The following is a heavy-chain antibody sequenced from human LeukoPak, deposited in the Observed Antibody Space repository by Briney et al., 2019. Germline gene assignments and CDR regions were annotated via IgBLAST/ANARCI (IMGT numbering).Heavy chain of an antibody. J-gene: IGHJ4*02. CDR1: GFTFSTYT. CDR2: ISSRSSYS. Sequence: GGSLRLSCAASGFTFSTYTMNWVRQAPGKGLEWVSSISSRSSYSYYADSVRGRFTISRDNAKNSLYLQMNSLRAEDTAVYYCARGLSGYSSSLGYWGQGTLVTVSS. CDR3: ARGLSGYSSSLGY. D-gene: IGHD6-6*01. V-gene: IGHV3-21*01.